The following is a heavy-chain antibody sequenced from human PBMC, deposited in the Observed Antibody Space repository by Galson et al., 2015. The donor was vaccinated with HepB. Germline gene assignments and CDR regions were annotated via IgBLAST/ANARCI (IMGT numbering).Heavy chain of an antibody. J-gene: IGHJ4*02. CDR1: GFSLSTRGVG. V-gene: IGHV2-5*02. D-gene: IGHD5-18*01. CDR2: IYWDDDK. Sequence: PALVKPTQTLTLTCTFSGFSLSTRGVGVGWIRQPPGKALEWLALIYWDDDKRYSPSLKSRLTITKDTSKNQVVLTMTNMDPVDTATYYCAHLKSGYSYGYLGYWGQGTLVTVSS. CDR3: AHLKSGYSYGYLGY.